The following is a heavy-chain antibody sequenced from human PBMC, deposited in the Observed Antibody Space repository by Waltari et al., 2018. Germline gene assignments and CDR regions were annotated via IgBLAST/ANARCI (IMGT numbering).Heavy chain of an antibody. CDR2: INHSGST. D-gene: IGHD3-10*01. CDR3: ARPHYYGSGSSNFDY. CDR1: GGSFSGYY. J-gene: IGHJ4*02. Sequence: QVQLQQWGAGLLKPSETLSLTCAVYGGSFSGYYWSWNRQPPGKGLEWIGEINHSGSTNYNPSLKSRVTISVDTSKNQFSLKLSSVTAADTAVYYCARPHYYGSGSSNFDYWGQGTLVTVSS. V-gene: IGHV4-34*01.